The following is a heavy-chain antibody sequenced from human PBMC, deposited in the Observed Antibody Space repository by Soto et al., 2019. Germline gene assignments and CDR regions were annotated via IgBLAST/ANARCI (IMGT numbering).Heavy chain of an antibody. Sequence: QVQLQESGPGLVKSSETLSLICFVSGEALGSGQSYWNWIRQAPGKGLEWIGQTFVTGATKYSASMTRPVTMPVHPPKSPISLTLTSVTAADSATYFCARGRSDSAGSSFGRRMDVWGQGTTVTVSS. J-gene: IGHJ6*02. D-gene: IGHD3-10*01. V-gene: IGHV4-61*01. CDR3: ARGRSDSAGSSFGRRMDV. CDR2: TFVTGAT. CDR1: GEALGSGQSY.